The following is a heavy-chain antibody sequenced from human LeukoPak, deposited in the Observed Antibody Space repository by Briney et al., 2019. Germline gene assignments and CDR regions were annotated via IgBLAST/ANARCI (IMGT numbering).Heavy chain of an antibody. CDR3: AKQTSYGSVSYVDY. J-gene: IGHJ4*02. CDR1: GFTFSSYA. D-gene: IGHD3-10*01. Sequence: GGSLRPSCAASGFTFSSYAMSWVRQAPGKGLEWVSAISGSGGSTYYADSVKGRFTISRDNSKNTLYLQMNSLGAEDTAVYYCAKQTSYGSVSYVDYWGQGTLVTVSS. CDR2: ISGSGGST. V-gene: IGHV3-23*01.